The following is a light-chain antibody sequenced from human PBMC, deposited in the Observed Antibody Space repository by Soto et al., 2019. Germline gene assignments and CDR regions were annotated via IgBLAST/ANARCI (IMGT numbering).Light chain of an antibody. CDR3: QQYSSSRT. Sequence: DIELTQSPGTLSLSPGERATLSCRASQSVSSNHLAWYQQKPGQAPRLLIYGGSSRATGIPVRFSGSGSETDYTLTITRLEPEDFAVYYCQQYSSSRTFGQGTKVDIK. CDR2: GGS. J-gene: IGKJ1*01. V-gene: IGKV3-20*01. CDR1: QSVSSNH.